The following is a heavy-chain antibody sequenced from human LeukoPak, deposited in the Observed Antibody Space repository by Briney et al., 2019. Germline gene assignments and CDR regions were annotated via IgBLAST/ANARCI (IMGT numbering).Heavy chain of an antibody. CDR2: IISSSSYI. J-gene: IGHJ4*02. CDR3: ARNGDEYSSS. D-gene: IGHD6-6*01. V-gene: IGHV3-21*01. Sequence: GGSLRLSCAASGFTFSSYSMKWVRQAPGKGLEWVSSIISSSSYIYYADSVKGRFIIYRDNAKNSLYLQMNSLRAEDTAVYYCARNGDEYSSSWGQGTLVTVSS. CDR1: GFTFSSYS.